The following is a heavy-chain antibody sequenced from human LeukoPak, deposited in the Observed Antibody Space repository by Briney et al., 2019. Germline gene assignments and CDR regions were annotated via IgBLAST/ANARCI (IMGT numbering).Heavy chain of an antibody. J-gene: IGHJ4*01. CDR3: ARRSRGGLD. CDR1: GGSIRSYY. Sequence: SETLSLPCAVSGGSIRSYYWSWIRQPPGKGLEWIGYIYTRGSARYTPSPKSRATISVDTSKSQFSLKLSAFSAADAAVYYCARRSRGGLDWGQGTLVTVSS. V-gene: IGHV4-4*09. D-gene: IGHD3-10*01. CDR2: IYTRGSA.